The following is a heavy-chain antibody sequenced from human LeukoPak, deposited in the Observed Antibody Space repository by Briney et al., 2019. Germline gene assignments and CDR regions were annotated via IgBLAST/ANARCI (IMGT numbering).Heavy chain of an antibody. CDR1: GFTFSDYY. D-gene: IGHD3-10*01. J-gene: IGHJ5*02. CDR2: ISGSGGST. CDR3: AKDRVRGVRIFWFDP. V-gene: IGHV3-23*01. Sequence: GGSLRLSCAASGFTFSDYYMSWIRQAPGKGLEWVSAISGSGGSTYYADSVKGRFTISRDNSKNTLYLQMNSLRAEDTAVYYCAKDRVRGVRIFWFDPWGQGTLVTVSS.